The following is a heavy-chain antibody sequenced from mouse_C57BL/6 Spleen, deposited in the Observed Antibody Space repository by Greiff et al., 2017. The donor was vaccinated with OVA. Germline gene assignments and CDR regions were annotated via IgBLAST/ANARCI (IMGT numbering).Heavy chain of an antibody. V-gene: IGHV1-69*01. CDR3: ARPAQATPFAD. D-gene: IGHD3-2*02. J-gene: IGHJ3*01. CDR1: GYTFTSYW. Sequence: VQLQQSGAELVMPGASVKLSCKASGYTFTSYWMHWVKQRPGQGLEWIGEIDPSDSYTNYNQKFKGKSTLTVDKSSSTAYMQLSSLTSEDSAVYYGARPAQATPFADWGQGTLVTVSA. CDR2: IDPSDSYT.